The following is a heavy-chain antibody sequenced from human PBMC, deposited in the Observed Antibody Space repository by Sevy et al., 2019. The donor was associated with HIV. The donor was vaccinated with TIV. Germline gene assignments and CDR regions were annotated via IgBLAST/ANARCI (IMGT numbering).Heavy chain of an antibody. CDR3: TRHGPDYYDSSGYAFDI. CDR2: IRSKANSYAT. V-gene: IGHV3-73*01. D-gene: IGHD3-22*01. Sequence: GGSLRLSCAASGFTFSGSAMHWVRQASGKGLEWVGRIRSKANSYATAYAASVKGRFTISREDSKNTAYLQMNSLKTEDTAVYYCTRHGPDYYDSSGYAFDIWGQGTMVTVSS. J-gene: IGHJ3*02. CDR1: GFTFSGSA.